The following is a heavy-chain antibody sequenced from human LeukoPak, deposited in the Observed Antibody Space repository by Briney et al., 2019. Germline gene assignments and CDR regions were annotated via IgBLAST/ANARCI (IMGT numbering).Heavy chain of an antibody. CDR1: GYTFTSYG. Sequence: GASVKVSCKASGYTFTSYGISWVRQAPGQGLEWMGWISAYNGNTNYAQKLQGRVTMTTDTSTSTAYMELRSLRSDDTAVYYCARIKFPYQLLLEGPFDPWGQGTLVTVSS. CDR3: ARIKFPYQLLLEGPFDP. J-gene: IGHJ5*02. CDR2: ISAYNGNT. V-gene: IGHV1-18*01. D-gene: IGHD2-2*01.